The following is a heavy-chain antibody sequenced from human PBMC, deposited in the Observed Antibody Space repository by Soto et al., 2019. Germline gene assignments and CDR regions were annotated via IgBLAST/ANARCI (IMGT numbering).Heavy chain of an antibody. CDR2: IYYSGTT. D-gene: IGHD1-26*01. CDR1: GYTIRSSNW. CDR3: ARREIQGPIDY. Sequence: SETLSLTCAFSGYTIRSSNWWGWIRQPPGKGLEWIGYIYYSGTTYYNPSLKSRVTMSVDTSKNQFSLKLTSVTAVDTAVYYCARREIQGPIDYWGQGTLVTVSS. V-gene: IGHV4-28*01. J-gene: IGHJ4*02.